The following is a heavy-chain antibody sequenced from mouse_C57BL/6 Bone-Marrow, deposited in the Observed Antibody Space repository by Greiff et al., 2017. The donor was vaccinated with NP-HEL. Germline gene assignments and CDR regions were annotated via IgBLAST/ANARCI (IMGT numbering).Heavy chain of an antibody. CDR1: GYSFTGYY. CDR2: INPSTGGT. J-gene: IGHJ2*01. CDR3: ARGGPYFDY. V-gene: IGHV1-42*01. D-gene: IGHD1-1*02. Sequence: VQLQQPGPELVKPGASVKISCKASGYSFTGYYMNWVKQSPEKSLEWIGEINPSTGGTTYNQKFKAKATLTVDKSSSTAYMQLKSLTSEDSAVYYCARGGPYFDYWGQGTTLTVSS.